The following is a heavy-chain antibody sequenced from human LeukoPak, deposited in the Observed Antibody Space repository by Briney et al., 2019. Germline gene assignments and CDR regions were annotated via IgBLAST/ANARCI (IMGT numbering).Heavy chain of an antibody. CDR1: GFTFDDYA. CDR2: ISWNSGSI. CDR3: AKALYYYGSGSYLSGDYYYMDV. Sequence: GRSLRLSCAASGFTFDDYAMHWVRQAPGKGLEWVSGISWNSGSIGCADSVKGRFTISRDNAKNSLYLQMNSLRAEDTALYYCAKALYYYGSGSYLSGDYYYMDVWGKGTTVTISS. D-gene: IGHD3-10*01. V-gene: IGHV3-9*01. J-gene: IGHJ6*03.